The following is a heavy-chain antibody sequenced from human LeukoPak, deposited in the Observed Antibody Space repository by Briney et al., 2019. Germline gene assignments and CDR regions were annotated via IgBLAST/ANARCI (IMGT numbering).Heavy chain of an antibody. Sequence: TSETLSLTCAVYGGSVSGYYWSWIRQPPGKGLVWFGSIYYSGTTYYNPSLKSRVTISVDTSKNQFSLKLSSVTAADTAVYYCARDYDILTGYYGSVFDYWGQGTLVTVSS. J-gene: IGHJ4*02. D-gene: IGHD3-9*01. CDR1: GGSVSGYY. CDR2: IYYSGTT. V-gene: IGHV4-34*11. CDR3: ARDYDILTGYYGSVFDY.